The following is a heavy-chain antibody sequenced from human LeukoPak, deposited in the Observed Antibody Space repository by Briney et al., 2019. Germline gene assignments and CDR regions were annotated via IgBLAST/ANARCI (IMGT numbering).Heavy chain of an antibody. V-gene: IGHV3-7*03. CDR1: GFTFSSYW. CDR2: IKQDGSEK. Sequence: GGSLTPSCPASGFTFSSYWTSCVRQPPEKGMEWVAKIKQDGSEKYYVDSVKGRCTISRDNAKNSLYLQRNSLRAEDTAVYYCARDMGIGSSSFDYWGQGTLVTVCS. J-gene: IGHJ4*02. CDR3: ARDMGIGSSSFDY. D-gene: IGHD1-26*01.